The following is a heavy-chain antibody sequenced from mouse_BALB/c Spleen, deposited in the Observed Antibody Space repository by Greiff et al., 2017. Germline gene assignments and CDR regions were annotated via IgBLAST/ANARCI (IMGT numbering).Heavy chain of an antibody. D-gene: IGHD2-4*01. V-gene: IGHV5-17*02. CDR1: GFTFSSFG. Sequence: EVNVVESGGGLVQPGGSRKLSCAASGFTFSSFGMHWVRQAPEKGLEWVAYISSGSSTIYYADTVKGRFTISRDNPKNTLFLQMTSLRSEDTAMYYCARKDYEYAMDYWGQGTSVTVSS. CDR3: ARKDYEYAMDY. CDR2: ISSGSSTI. J-gene: IGHJ4*01.